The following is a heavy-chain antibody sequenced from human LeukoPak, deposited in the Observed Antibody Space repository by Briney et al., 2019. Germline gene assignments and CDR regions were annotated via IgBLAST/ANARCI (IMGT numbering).Heavy chain of an antibody. J-gene: IGHJ6*02. CDR3: ARDSLGYCSGGSCYSEYYYYGMDV. Sequence: GGSLRLSCAASGFTFSSYSMKWVRQAPGKGLVWVAYISSSNSYIYYADSVKGRFTISRDNAKNSLYLQMNSLRAEDTAVYYCARDSLGYCSGGSCYSEYYYYGMDVWGQGTTVTVSS. D-gene: IGHD2-15*01. V-gene: IGHV3-21*01. CDR1: GFTFSSYS. CDR2: ISSSNSYI.